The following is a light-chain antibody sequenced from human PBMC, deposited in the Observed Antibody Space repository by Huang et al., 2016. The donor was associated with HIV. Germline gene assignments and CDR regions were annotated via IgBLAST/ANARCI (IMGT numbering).Light chain of an antibody. V-gene: IGKV3-15*01. CDR2: GAS. CDR1: QSVNSD. J-gene: IGKJ4*01. Sequence: EIEMTQSPAILSVSPGERATLSCRASQSVNSDLAWYLQKPGHAPRRLIYGASTRAIGIPAKFNGTGSGTEFSLSISNLQSDDFGVYYCQQYNDWSPLTFGGGTKVEI. CDR3: QQYNDWSPLT.